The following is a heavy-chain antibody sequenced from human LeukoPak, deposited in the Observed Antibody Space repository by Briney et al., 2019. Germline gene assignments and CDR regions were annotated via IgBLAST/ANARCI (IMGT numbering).Heavy chain of an antibody. CDR1: GGSFSGYY. CDR2: INHSGST. J-gene: IGHJ5*02. V-gene: IGHV4-34*01. D-gene: IGHD3-22*01. CDR3: ARARRYYYDSSPNWFDP. Sequence: SETLSLTCAVYGGSFSGYYWSWIRQPPGKGLESIGEINHSGSTNYNPSLKSRVTISVDTSKNQFSLKLSSVTAADTAVYYCARARRYYYDSSPNWFDPWGQGTLVTVSS.